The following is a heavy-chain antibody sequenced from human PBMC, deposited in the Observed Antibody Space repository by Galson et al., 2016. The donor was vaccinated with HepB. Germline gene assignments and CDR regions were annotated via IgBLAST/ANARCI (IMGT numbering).Heavy chain of an antibody. Sequence: SLRLSCAASGFTFSTYGMHWVRQAPGKGLEWVALISYDGKRESYADSVKGRVTISRDNSKNTLYLQMPSLRGEDTAVYYCAKGRWDFDSWGQGTLVTVSS. CDR1: GFTFSTYG. CDR2: ISYDGKRE. CDR3: AKGRWDFDS. D-gene: IGHD5-24*01. V-gene: IGHV3-30*18. J-gene: IGHJ4*02.